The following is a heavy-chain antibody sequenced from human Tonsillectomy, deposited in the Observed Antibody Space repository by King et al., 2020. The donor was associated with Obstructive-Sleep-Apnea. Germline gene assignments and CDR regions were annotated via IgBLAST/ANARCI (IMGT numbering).Heavy chain of an antibody. J-gene: IGHJ3*02. CDR1: GFTFTSYW. V-gene: IGHV3-7*01. CDR2: INQDGSEK. CDR3: ARVVLAAFDI. Sequence: VQLVESGGGLVQPGGSLRLSCAASGFTFTSYWMTWVRQAPGKGLGWVANINQDGSEKYYVDSVKGRFTISRDNAKNSVGLQMHSLRGEDTAVYYCARVVLAAFDIWGQGTVVTVSS.